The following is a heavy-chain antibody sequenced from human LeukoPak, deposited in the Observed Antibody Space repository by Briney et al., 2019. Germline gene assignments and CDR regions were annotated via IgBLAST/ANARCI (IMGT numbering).Heavy chain of an antibody. D-gene: IGHD3-22*01. Sequence: GGSLRLSCAASGFTVSSNYMTWVRQAPGKGLEWVSVIYSADSTYYADSVKGRFTISRDSSKNTLYLQMNSLRPEDTAVYYCASLSPLYYDSSGYPYWGQGTLVAVSS. CDR2: IYSADST. J-gene: IGHJ4*02. CDR1: GFTVSSNY. CDR3: ASLSPLYYDSSGYPY. V-gene: IGHV3-53*01.